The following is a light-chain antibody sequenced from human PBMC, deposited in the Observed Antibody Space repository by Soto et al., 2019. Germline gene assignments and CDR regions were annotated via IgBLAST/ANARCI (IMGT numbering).Light chain of an antibody. V-gene: IGKV3D-20*02. CDR1: QSVSSSY. Sequence: EIVLTQSPGTLSLSPGERATLSCRARQSVSSSYLAWYQQNPGQAPRLLIFDASNRATGIPARFSGSGSGTDFTLTISSLEPEDFAVYYCQQHSNWPLTFGGGTKVDIK. CDR3: QQHSNWPLT. CDR2: DAS. J-gene: IGKJ4*01.